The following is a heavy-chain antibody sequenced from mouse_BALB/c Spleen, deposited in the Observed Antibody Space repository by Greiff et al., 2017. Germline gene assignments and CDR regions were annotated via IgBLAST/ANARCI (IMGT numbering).Heavy chain of an antibody. V-gene: IGHV5-17*02. D-gene: IGHD2-3*01. J-gene: IGHJ3*01. CDR3: ARSPDGYYSWFAY. CDR1: GFTFSSFG. Sequence: EVKLMESGGGLVQPGGSRKLSCAASGFTFSSFGMHWVRQAPEKGLEWVAYISSGSSTIYYADTVKGRFTISRDNPKNTLFLQRTSLRSEDTAMYYCARSPDGYYSWFAYWGQGTLVTVSA. CDR2: ISSGSSTI.